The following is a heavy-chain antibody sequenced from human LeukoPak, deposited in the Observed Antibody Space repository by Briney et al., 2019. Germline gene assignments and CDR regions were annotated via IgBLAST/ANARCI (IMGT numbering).Heavy chain of an antibody. Sequence: GGSLRLSCAASGFTFSSYSMNWVRQAPGKGLEWVSSISSSSSYIYYADSVKGRLTISRDNAKNSLYLQMNSLRAEDTAVYYCAGHLASYYYDSSGYLHDAFDIWGQGTMVTVSS. CDR3: AGHLASYYYDSSGYLHDAFDI. V-gene: IGHV3-21*01. J-gene: IGHJ3*02. CDR2: ISSSSSYI. D-gene: IGHD3-22*01. CDR1: GFTFSSYS.